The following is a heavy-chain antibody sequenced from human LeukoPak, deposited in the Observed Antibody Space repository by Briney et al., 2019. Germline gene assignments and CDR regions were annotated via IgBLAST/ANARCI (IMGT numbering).Heavy chain of an antibody. J-gene: IGHJ4*02. D-gene: IGHD1-14*01. CDR2: MNPNSGNT. Sequence: ASVKVSCKASGYTFTSYDINWVRQATGQGLEWMGWMNPNSGNTGYAQKFQGRVTITRNTSISTAYMELSSLRSEDTAVYYCAREPPPLPGVFDYWGQGTLVTVSS. V-gene: IGHV1-8*03. CDR1: GYTFTSYD. CDR3: AREPPPLPGVFDY.